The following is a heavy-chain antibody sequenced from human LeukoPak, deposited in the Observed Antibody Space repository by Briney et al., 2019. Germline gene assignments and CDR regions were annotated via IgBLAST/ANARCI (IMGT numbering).Heavy chain of an antibody. Sequence: KPSETLSLTCSVSGGSISSSTYYWGWIRQPPGKGLEWIGNIYNSESTNYNPSLRSRVTISADTSKNQFSLKLSSVTAADTAVYFCARHRVPAAATSFDYWGQGTLVTVSS. J-gene: IGHJ4*02. CDR2: IYNSEST. CDR1: GGSISSSTYY. D-gene: IGHD6-13*01. V-gene: IGHV4-39*01. CDR3: ARHRVPAAATSFDY.